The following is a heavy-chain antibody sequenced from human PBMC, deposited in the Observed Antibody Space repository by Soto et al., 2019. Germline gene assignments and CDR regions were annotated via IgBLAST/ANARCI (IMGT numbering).Heavy chain of an antibody. CDR1: GYTFTSHA. CDR3: AGDFTGCPPDGVDY. D-gene: IGHD3-16*01. Sequence: QVQLVQSGVEVKKPGASVKVSCKASGYTFTSHAISWVRQAPGQGLEWMGWINAYNGNTTYVQNLQDRVTMATDASSNTAYMEQRSLRTDDTAMYYCAGDFTGCPPDGVDYWGQGTQVTVSS. J-gene: IGHJ4*02. CDR2: INAYNGNT. V-gene: IGHV1-18*01.